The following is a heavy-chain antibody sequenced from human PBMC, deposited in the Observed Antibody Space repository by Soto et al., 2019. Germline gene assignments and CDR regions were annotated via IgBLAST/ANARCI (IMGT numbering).Heavy chain of an antibody. CDR2: ISSSSSYI. Sequence: PGGSLRLSCAASGFTFSSYSMNWVRQAPGKGLEWVSSISSSSSYIYYADSVKGRFTTSRDNAKNSLYLQMSSLRAEDTAVYYCARSGYGSRFYFDYWGQGTLVTVSS. J-gene: IGHJ4*02. D-gene: IGHD3-10*01. V-gene: IGHV3-21*01. CDR3: ARSGYGSRFYFDY. CDR1: GFTFSSYS.